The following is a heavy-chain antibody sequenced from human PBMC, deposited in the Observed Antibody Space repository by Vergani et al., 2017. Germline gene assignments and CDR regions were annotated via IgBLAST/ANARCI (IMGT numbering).Heavy chain of an antibody. CDR3: ASALGWFGESLLYHNWFDP. CDR1: GGTFSSYA. V-gene: IGHV1-69*01. CDR2: IIPIFGTA. D-gene: IGHD3-10*01. J-gene: IGHJ5*02. Sequence: QVQLVQSGAEVKKPGSSVKVSCKASGGTFSSYAISWVRQAPGQGLEWMGGIIPIFGTANYAQKFQGRVTITADESTSTAYMELSSLRAEDTAVFYCASALGWFGESLLYHNWFDPWGQGTLVTVSS.